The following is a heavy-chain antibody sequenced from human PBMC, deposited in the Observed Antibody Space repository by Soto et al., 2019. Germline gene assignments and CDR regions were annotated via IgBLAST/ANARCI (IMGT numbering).Heavy chain of an antibody. V-gene: IGHV3-30-3*01. CDR2: ISYDGNNK. CDR1: GFTFSSYA. Sequence: QVQLVECGGDVVQPGRSLRLSCAASGFTFSSYAMYWVRQAPGKGLEWVAVISYDGNNKYYADSVKGRFTISRDNSKNTLYLQMNSLRAEDTAVYYCARAGCDGGSCYTLVGLRYGMDVWGQGTTVTVSS. J-gene: IGHJ6*02. D-gene: IGHD2-15*01. CDR3: ARAGCDGGSCYTLVGLRYGMDV.